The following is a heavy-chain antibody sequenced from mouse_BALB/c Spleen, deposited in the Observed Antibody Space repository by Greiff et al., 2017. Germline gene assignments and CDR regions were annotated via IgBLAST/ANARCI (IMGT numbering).Heavy chain of an antibody. Sequence: EVQLVESGGGLVQPGGSLRLSCATSGFTFTDYYMSWVRQPPGKALEWLGFIRNKANGYTTEYSASVKGRFTISRDNSQSILYLQMNTLRAEDSATYYCARGYYRYDLYAMDYWGQGTSVTVSS. V-gene: IGHV7-3*02. J-gene: IGHJ4*01. D-gene: IGHD2-14*01. CDR2: IRNKANGYTT. CDR1: GFTFTDYY. CDR3: ARGYYRYDLYAMDY.